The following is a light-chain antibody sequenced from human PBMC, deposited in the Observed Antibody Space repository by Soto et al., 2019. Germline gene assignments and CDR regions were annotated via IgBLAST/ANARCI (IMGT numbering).Light chain of an antibody. CDR3: VAWDDRLNGYVV. J-gene: IGLJ2*01. CDR1: SSKIGSNT. CDR2: SNN. Sequence: QSVLTQPPSASGTPGQRVTISCSGSSSKIGSNTVNWYQQLPGTAPKLVIYSNNQRPSGVPDRFSGSKSGTSASLAISWLQSEYEADYYCVAWDDRLNGYVVFGGGTKVTVL. V-gene: IGLV1-44*01.